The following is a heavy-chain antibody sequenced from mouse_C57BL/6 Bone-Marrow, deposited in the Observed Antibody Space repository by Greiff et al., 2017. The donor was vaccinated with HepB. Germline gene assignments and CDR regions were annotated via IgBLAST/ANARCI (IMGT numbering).Heavy chain of an antibody. J-gene: IGHJ4*01. CDR3: AYYYGSSLYYYAMDY. D-gene: IGHD1-1*01. V-gene: IGHV14-2*01. CDR1: GFNIKDYY. CDR2: IDPEDGET. Sequence: QLQQSGAELVKPGASVKLSCTASGFNIKDYYMHWVKQRTEQGLEWIGRIDPEDGETKYAPKFQGKATITADTSSNTAYLQLSSLTSEDTAVYYCAYYYGSSLYYYAMDYWGQGTSVTVSS.